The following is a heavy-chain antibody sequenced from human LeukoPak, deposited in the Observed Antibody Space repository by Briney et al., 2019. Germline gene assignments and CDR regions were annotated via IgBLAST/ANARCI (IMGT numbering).Heavy chain of an antibody. V-gene: IGHV3-7*01. CDR3: ASFTKEWIQLFDY. Sequence: PGGSLRLSCAASGFTFSTYAMSWVRQAPGKGLEWVANIKQDGSEKYYVDSVKGRFTISRDNAKNSLYLQMNSLRAEDTAVYYCASFTKEWIQLFDYWGQGTLVTVSS. CDR2: IKQDGSEK. J-gene: IGHJ4*02. D-gene: IGHD5-18*01. CDR1: GFTFSTYA.